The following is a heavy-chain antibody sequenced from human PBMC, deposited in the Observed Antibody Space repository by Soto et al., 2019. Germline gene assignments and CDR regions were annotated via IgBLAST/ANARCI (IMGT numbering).Heavy chain of an antibody. CDR1: GDSINSDKDY. CDR2: IYFRGNT. D-gene: IGHD3-9*01. V-gene: IGHV4-39*01. Sequence: QLQLQESGAGLVKPSETLSLTCSVSGDSINSDKDYWGWIRQPPGKGLEWIGRIYFRGNTYYNPSLQPRVNISLDKSKSQFSLKLNSVTAADSAVYFCARLEGLATISYYFDFWGQGALVTVSS. J-gene: IGHJ4*02. CDR3: ARLEGLATISYYFDF.